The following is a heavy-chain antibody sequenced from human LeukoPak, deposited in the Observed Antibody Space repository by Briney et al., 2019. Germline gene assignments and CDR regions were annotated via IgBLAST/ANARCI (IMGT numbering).Heavy chain of an antibody. CDR1: GGSISSNY. Sequence: PSETLSLTCTVSGGSISSNYWSWIRQPPGKGLEWIGYIYYSGSTTYNPSLKSRVTISVDTSKNQFSLKLSSVTTADTAVYYCARDEGDGTYFDYWGQGTLVTVSS. V-gene: IGHV4-59*01. D-gene: IGHD6-13*01. CDR3: ARDEGDGTYFDY. J-gene: IGHJ4*02. CDR2: IYYSGST.